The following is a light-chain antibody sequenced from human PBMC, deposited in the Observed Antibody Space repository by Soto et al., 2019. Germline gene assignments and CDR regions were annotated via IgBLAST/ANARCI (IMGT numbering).Light chain of an antibody. V-gene: IGKV1-5*03. CDR2: SAS. J-gene: IGKJ4*02. CDR1: QNIRSW. CDR3: QQYNGDSGLT. Sequence: DLQMTQYPSTLSASIGDRVTITCRASQNIRSWVTWYQQNPGKAPGLLIYSASGLESGVPSRFSGSGFGTEFTLTISSLDPDDVATYYWQQYNGDSGLTCGGGTKVEIK.